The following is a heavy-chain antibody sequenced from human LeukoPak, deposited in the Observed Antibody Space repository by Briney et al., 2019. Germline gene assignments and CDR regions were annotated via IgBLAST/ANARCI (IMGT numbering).Heavy chain of an antibody. V-gene: IGHV4-31*03. CDR2: IHYSETT. D-gene: IGHD4-17*01. CDR1: GGSISSGGYY. CDR3: ARSGTVTTWNY. Sequence: SQTLSLTCTVSGGSISSGGYYWSWIRQHPGKGLEWIGCIHYSETTYYHPSLTSRVAISVDTSKNQFSLKLSSVTAADTAVYYCARSGTVTTWNYWGQGTLVTVSS. J-gene: IGHJ4*02.